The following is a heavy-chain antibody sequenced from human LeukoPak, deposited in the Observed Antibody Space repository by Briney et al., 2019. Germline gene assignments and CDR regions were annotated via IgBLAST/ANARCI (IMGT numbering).Heavy chain of an antibody. CDR3: ARVRRLYDYVWGSYLGDAFDI. V-gene: IGHV4-30-4*01. CDR1: GGSISSGDYY. J-gene: IGHJ3*02. D-gene: IGHD3-16*01. CDR2: VYYSGST. Sequence: NPSQTLSLTCTVSGGSISSGDYYWSWIRQPPGKGLEWNGYVYYSGSTYYNPSLKSRVTISVDTSKNQFSLKLSSVTADDSAVYYCARVRRLYDYVWGSYLGDAFDIWGQGTMVSVSS.